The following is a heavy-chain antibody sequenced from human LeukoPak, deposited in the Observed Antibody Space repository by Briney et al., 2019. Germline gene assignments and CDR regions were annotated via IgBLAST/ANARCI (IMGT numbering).Heavy chain of an antibody. CDR1: GFTFSSYA. J-gene: IGHJ4*02. CDR3: ARGGSYSHLHFDY. D-gene: IGHD1-26*01. V-gene: IGHV3-30-3*01. Sequence: GGSLSLSCAASGFTFSSYAMHWVRQAPGKGLGWVAVISHDGSNKYYTDSVKGRFTISRGNSKDTLYLQMNSLRPEDTAMYYCARGGSYSHLHFDYWGQGSLVTVSS. CDR2: ISHDGSNK.